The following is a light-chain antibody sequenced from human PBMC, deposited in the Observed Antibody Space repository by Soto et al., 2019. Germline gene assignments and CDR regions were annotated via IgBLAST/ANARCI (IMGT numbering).Light chain of an antibody. CDR2: DAS. Sequence: EIVLTQSPGTLSLSPGERATLSCRASQSVSSSYLAWYQQKPGQAPRLLIYDASSRATGIPDRFSGGGSGTDFTLTISRLEPEDYAVYYCQQYGDSPLFTFGPGTKVDIK. V-gene: IGKV3-20*01. CDR3: QQYGDSPLFT. CDR1: QSVSSSY. J-gene: IGKJ3*01.